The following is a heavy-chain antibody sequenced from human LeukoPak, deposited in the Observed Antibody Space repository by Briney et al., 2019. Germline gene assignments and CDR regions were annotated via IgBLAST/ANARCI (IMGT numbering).Heavy chain of an antibody. CDR1: GFTFSSYA. J-gene: IGHJ4*02. CDR3: ARDSGRDGYNFDY. V-gene: IGHV3-23*01. Sequence: GGSLRLSCAASGFTFSSYAMSWVRQAPGKGLEWVSAISGSGGSTYYADSVKGRFTISRDNSKNTLFLQMNSLRAEDTAVYYCARDSGRDGYNFDYWGQGTLVTVSS. CDR2: ISGSGGST. D-gene: IGHD5-24*01.